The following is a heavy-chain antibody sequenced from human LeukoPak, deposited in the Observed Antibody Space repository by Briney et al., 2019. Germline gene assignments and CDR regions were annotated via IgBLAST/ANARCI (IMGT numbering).Heavy chain of an antibody. J-gene: IGHJ4*02. V-gene: IGHV3-7*03. D-gene: IGHD3-22*01. CDR3: AKDDSSGYYYLYYFDY. CDR1: GFTFSNYW. CDR2: INQDGSEE. Sequence: GGSLRLSCAASGFTFSNYWMTWVRQAPGKGLEWVAHINQDGSEEHYMDSAKARFTISRDNAKNSLSLQMNSLRAEDTAVYYCAKDDSSGYYYLYYFDYWGQGTLVTVSS.